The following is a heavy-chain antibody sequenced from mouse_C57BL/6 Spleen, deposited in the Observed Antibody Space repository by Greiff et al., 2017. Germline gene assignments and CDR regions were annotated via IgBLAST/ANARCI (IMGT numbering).Heavy chain of an antibody. D-gene: IGHD1-1*01. CDR2: IDPSDSYT. CDR1: GYTFTSYW. J-gene: IGHJ4*01. V-gene: IGHV1-50*01. Sequence: VQLQQPGAELVKPGASVKLSCKASGYTFTSYWMQRVKQRPGQGLEWIGEIDPSDSYTNYNQKFKGKATLTVDTSSSTAYMQLSSLTSEDSAVYYCARWDYGSSSLYAMDYWGQGTSVTVSS. CDR3: ARWDYGSSSLYAMDY.